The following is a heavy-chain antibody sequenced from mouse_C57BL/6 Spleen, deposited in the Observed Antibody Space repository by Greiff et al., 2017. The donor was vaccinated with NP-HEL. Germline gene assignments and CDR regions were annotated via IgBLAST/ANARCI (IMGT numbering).Heavy chain of an antibody. CDR2: ISDGGSYT. CDR3: GGEEGEVSGFAY. CDR1: GFTFSSYA. V-gene: IGHV5-4*01. Sequence: EVHLVESGGGLVRPGGSLKLSCAASGFTFSSYAMSWVRQTPEKRLEWVATISDGGSYTYYPDNVKGRFTISRDNAKNNLYLQMSHLKSEDTAMYYCGGEEGEVSGFAYWGQGTLVTVSA. J-gene: IGHJ3*01.